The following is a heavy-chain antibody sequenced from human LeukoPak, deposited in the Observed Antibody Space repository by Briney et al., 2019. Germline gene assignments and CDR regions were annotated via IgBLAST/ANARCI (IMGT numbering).Heavy chain of an antibody. CDR3: AKDPRYYDILTGYSDY. CDR1: GFTFSSYS. Sequence: PGGSLRLSCAASGFTFSSYSMNWVRQAPGKGLEWVSSISSSSSYIYYADSVKGRFTISRDNAKNSLYLQMNSLRAEDTAVYYCAKDPRYYDILTGYSDYWGQGTLVTVSS. V-gene: IGHV3-21*04. CDR2: ISSSSSYI. J-gene: IGHJ4*02. D-gene: IGHD3-9*01.